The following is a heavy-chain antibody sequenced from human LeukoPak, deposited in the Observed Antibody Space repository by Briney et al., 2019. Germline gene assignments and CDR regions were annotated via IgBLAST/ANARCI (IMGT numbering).Heavy chain of an antibody. V-gene: IGHV1-2*02. J-gene: IGHJ4*02. CDR1: GYTFTGHF. CDR3: AREYSRYSGTYYVY. Sequence: ASVKVSCKASGYTFTGHFIHWVRQAPGQGLEWMGWSNPNSGDTNYAQKFQGRVTMTRDTSISTVYMELSRVRSDDTAVYYCAREYSRYSGTYYVYWGQGGLVSVSS. CDR2: SNPNSGDT. D-gene: IGHD1-26*01.